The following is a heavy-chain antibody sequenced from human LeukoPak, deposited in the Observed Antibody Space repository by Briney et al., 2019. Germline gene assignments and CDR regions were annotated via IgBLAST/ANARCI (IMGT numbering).Heavy chain of an antibody. CDR2: ISSSSTII. J-gene: IGHJ5*02. Sequence: GGSLRLSCAASGFTFSHYSMNWVRQAPGKGLEWVSYISSSSTIIYYADSVKGRFTISRDNAKNSPYLQMNSLRDEDTAVYHCARKLYYYDTSPAGWFDPWGQGTLVTVS. CDR1: GFTFSHYS. V-gene: IGHV3-48*02. D-gene: IGHD3-22*01. CDR3: ARKLYYYDTSPAGWFDP.